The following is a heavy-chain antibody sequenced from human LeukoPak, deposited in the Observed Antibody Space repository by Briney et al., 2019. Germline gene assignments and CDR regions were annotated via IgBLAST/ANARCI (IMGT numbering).Heavy chain of an antibody. CDR3: ARVSAAMGPDY. CDR1: GGSISSGGYY. D-gene: IGHD5-18*01. J-gene: IGHJ4*02. CDR2: IYYSGST. V-gene: IGHV4-31*03. Sequence: PSETLSLTCIVSGGSISSGGYYWSWIRQHPGKGLEWIGYIYYSGSTYYNPSLRSRVTISVDTSKNQFSLKLSSVTAADTAVYYCARVSAAMGPDYWGQGTLVTVAS.